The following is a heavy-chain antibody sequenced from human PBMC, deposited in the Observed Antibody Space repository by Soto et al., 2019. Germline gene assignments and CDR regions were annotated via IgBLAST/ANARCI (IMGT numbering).Heavy chain of an antibody. CDR3: ARDRCYDGTCYSASDS. CDR2: ISTTSFTI. CDR1: GFSFSTYN. Sequence: EVRLMESGGGLVQPGGSLRLSCAASGFSFSTYNMDWVRQAPGKGPEWIAYISTTSFTINYADSVKGRFTISRDNDRNSLYLEMNSLRDEDTAVYYCARDRCYDGTCYSASDSWGQGTLVTVSS. V-gene: IGHV3-48*02. D-gene: IGHD2-15*01. J-gene: IGHJ5*01.